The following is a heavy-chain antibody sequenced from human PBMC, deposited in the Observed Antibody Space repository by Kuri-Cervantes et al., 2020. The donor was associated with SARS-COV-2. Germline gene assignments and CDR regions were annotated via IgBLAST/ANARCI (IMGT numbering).Heavy chain of an antibody. Sequence: ASVKVSCKVSGYTLTELSMHWVRQAPGKGLEWMGGFDPEDGETIYAQKFQGRVTMTEDTSTDTACMELSSLRSEDTAVYYCAAYYDYIWGSPFDPWGQGTLVTVSS. D-gene: IGHD3-16*01. CDR2: FDPEDGET. J-gene: IGHJ5*02. CDR3: AAYYDYIWGSPFDP. CDR1: GYTLTELS. V-gene: IGHV1-24*01.